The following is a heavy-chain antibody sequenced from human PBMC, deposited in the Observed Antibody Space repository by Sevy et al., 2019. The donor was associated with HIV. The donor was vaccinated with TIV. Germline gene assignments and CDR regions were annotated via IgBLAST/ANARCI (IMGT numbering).Heavy chain of an antibody. D-gene: IGHD1-26*01. J-gene: IGHJ4*02. Sequence: SLRLSCAASGFTFDDYAMHWVRQAPGKGLEWVSGISWNSGSIGYADSVKGRFTISRDNAKNSLYLQMNSLRAEDTALYYCAKDRADSVSFWGVDYWGQGTLVTVSS. V-gene: IGHV3-9*01. CDR1: GFTFDDYA. CDR2: ISWNSGSI. CDR3: AKDRADSVSFWGVDY.